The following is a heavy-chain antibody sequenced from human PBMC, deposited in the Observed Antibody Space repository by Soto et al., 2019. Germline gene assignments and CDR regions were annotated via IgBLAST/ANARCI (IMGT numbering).Heavy chain of an antibody. CDR1: GYTFTTYS. CDR2: LRTSNGDT. D-gene: IGHD2-15*01. CDR3: ARDGYCNGGQCYSVH. J-gene: IGHJ4*02. V-gene: IGHV1-3*04. Sequence: ASVKVSCKASGYTFTTYSIHWVRQAPGQSLEWMGWLRTSNGDTRYSQEFQGRVTLTRDTSATTAYMELRSLRSEDTAVYYCARDGYCNGGQCYSVHWGQGTLVTVSS.